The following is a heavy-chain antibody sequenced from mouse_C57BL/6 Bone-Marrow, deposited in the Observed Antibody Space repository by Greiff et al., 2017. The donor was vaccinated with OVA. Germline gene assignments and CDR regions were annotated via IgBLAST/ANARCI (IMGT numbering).Heavy chain of an antibody. CDR2: IYPSDSET. J-gene: IGHJ2*01. D-gene: IGHD2-3*01. CDR1: GYTFTSYW. Sequence: QVQLKQPGAELVRPGSSVKLSCKASGYTFTSYWMDWVKQRPGQGLEWIGNIYPSDSETHYNQKFKDKATLTVDKSSSTAYMQLSSLTSEDSAVYYCARGRAYDGYYDYFDDWGQGTTLTVSS. V-gene: IGHV1-61*01. CDR3: ARGRAYDGYYDYFDD.